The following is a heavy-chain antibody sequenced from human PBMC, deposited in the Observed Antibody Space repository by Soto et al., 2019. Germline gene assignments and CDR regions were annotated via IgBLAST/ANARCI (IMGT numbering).Heavy chain of an antibody. J-gene: IGHJ6*02. D-gene: IGHD3-22*01. CDR1: GYTFTSYG. V-gene: IGHV1-18*01. CDR2: ISAYNGNT. CDR3: ARDTYDSSGYYFVYYYGMDV. Sequence: QVQLVQSGAEVKKPGASVKVSCKASGYTFTSYGISWVRQAPGQGLEWMGWISAYNGNTNYAQKLQGRVTMTTDTSXXTXYXVLRSLRSDDTAVYYCARDTYDSSGYYFVYYYGMDVWGQGTTVTVSS.